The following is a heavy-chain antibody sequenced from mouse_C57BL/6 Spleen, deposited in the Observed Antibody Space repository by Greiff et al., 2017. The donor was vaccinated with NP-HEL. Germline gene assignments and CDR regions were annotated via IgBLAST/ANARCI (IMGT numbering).Heavy chain of an antibody. CDR1: GFTFTDYY. J-gene: IGHJ2*01. CDR2: IRNKANGYTT. D-gene: IGHD4-1*01. V-gene: IGHV7-3*01. Sequence: EVKLVESGGGLVQPGGSLSLSCAASGFTFTDYYMSWVRQPPGKALEWLGFIRNKANGYTTEYSASVKGRFTISRDNSQSILYLQRNALRAEDSATYYCARYEAELGSFDYWGQGTTLTVSS. CDR3: ARYEAELGSFDY.